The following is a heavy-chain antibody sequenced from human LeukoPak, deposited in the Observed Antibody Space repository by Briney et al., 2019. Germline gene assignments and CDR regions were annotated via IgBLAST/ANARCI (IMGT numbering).Heavy chain of an antibody. CDR1: GGSISRYY. J-gene: IGHJ3*02. D-gene: IGHD6-19*01. CDR2: IYYSGST. Sequence: SETLSLTCTVSGGSISRYYWSWIRQPPGKGLEWIGYIYYSGSTNYNPSLKSRVTISVDTSKNQFSLKLSSVTAADTAVYYCARETSGAVAAFDIWGQRTMVTVSS. CDR3: ARETSGAVAAFDI. V-gene: IGHV4-59*01.